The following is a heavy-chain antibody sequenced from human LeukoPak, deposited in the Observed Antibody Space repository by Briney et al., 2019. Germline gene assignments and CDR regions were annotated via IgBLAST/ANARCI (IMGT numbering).Heavy chain of an antibody. J-gene: IGHJ5*02. CDR2: IYPGDSDT. D-gene: IGHD3-3*01. CDR3: AVSNTTRSYYDFWSGYYSYNWFDP. Sequence: TGESLKISCKGSGYSFTSYWIGWVRQMPGKGLEWMGIIYPGDSDTRYSPSFQGQVTISADKSISTAYLQWSSLKALDTAMYYCAVSNTTRSYYDFWSGYYSYNWFDPWGQGTLVTVSS. CDR1: GYSFTSYW. V-gene: IGHV5-51*01.